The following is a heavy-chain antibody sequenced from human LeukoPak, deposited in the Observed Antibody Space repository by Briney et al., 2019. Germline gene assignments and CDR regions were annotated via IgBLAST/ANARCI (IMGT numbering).Heavy chain of an antibody. D-gene: IGHD5-24*01. V-gene: IGHV4-34*01. Sequence: SETLSLTCAVYGGSFSGYYWSWIRQPPGKGLEWIGEINHSGSTNYNPSLKSRVTMSVDTSKNQFSLKLNSVTPADTAIYYCTRDRRDGYNYVDVWGQGTLVTVSS. CDR2: INHSGST. CDR1: GGSFSGYY. CDR3: TRDRRDGYNYVDV. J-gene: IGHJ4*02.